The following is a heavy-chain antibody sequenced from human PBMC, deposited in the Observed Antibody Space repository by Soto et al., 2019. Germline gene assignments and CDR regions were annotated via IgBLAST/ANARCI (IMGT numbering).Heavy chain of an antibody. CDR1: GVSISSGGYY. Sequence: SETLSLTCTVSGVSISSGGYYWSWIRQHPGKGLEWIGYIYYSGSTYYNPSLKSRVTISVDTSKNQFSLKLSSVTAADTAVYYCARGDYDFWSGPSTPGWFDPWGQGTLVTVSS. V-gene: IGHV4-31*03. CDR2: IYYSGST. CDR3: ARGDYDFWSGPSTPGWFDP. D-gene: IGHD3-3*01. J-gene: IGHJ5*02.